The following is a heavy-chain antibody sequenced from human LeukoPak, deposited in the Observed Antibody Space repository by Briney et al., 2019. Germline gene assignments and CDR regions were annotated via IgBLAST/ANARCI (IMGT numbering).Heavy chain of an antibody. D-gene: IGHD1-14*01. CDR1: GGTFSSYA. V-gene: IGHV1-69*04. CDR3: AREGSHRLILDY. CDR2: IIPILGIA. Sequence: ASVKVSCKASGGTFSSYAMSWVRQAPGQGLEWMGRIIPILGIANYAQKFQGRVTITADKSTSTAYMELSSLRSEDTAVYYCAREGSHRLILDYWGQGTLVTVSS. J-gene: IGHJ4*02.